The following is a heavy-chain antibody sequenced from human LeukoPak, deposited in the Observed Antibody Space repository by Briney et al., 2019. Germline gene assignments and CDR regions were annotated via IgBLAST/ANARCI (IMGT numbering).Heavy chain of an antibody. CDR2: ISSSGSTI. Sequence: TGGSLRLSCAASGFTFSDYYMSWIRQAPGKGLEWVSYISSSGSTIYYADSVKGRFTISRDNAKNSLYLQMNSLRAEDTAVYYCARRLSSGWHFDYWGQGTLVTVSS. CDR1: GFTFSDYY. J-gene: IGHJ4*02. CDR3: ARRLSSGWHFDY. D-gene: IGHD6-19*01. V-gene: IGHV3-11*01.